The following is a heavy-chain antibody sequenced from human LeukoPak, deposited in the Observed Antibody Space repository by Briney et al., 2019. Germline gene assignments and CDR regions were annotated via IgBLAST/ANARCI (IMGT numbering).Heavy chain of an antibody. V-gene: IGHV3-11*06. CDR2: ISSSSSYT. J-gene: IGHJ3*02. D-gene: IGHD4-17*01. CDR1: GFTFSGYY. Sequence: PGGSLRLSCAASGFTFSGYYMSWIRQAPGKRLEWVSYISSSSSYTNYADSVKGRFTISRDNAKNSLYLQMNSLRAEDTAVYYCARDRTVTTREGAFDIWGQGTMVTVSS. CDR3: ARDRTVTTREGAFDI.